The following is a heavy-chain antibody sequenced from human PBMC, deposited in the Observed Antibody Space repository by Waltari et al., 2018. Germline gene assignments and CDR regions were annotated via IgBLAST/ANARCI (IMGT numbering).Heavy chain of an antibody. Sequence: QVQLQESGPGLVKPSETLSLTCTVSGYSISSGYYWGWIRQPPGKGLEWIGSIYHSGSTYYNPSLKRRVTISVDTSKNQFSLKLSSVTAADTAVYYCARWGITGTTYPLGFYYFDYWGQGTLVTVSS. J-gene: IGHJ4*02. D-gene: IGHD1-7*01. CDR2: IYHSGST. V-gene: IGHV4-38-2*02. CDR1: GYSISSGYY. CDR3: ARWGITGTTYPLGFYYFDY.